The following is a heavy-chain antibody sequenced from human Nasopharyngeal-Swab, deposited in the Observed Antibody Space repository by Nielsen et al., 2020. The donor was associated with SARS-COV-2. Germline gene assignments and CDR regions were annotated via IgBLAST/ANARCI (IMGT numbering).Heavy chain of an antibody. V-gene: IGHV4-31*02. Sequence: RQAPGKGLEWIGYIYYSGSTYYNPSLKSRVTISVDTSKNQFSLKLSSVTAADTAVYYCARGSLPLYDILTGYYPPFDYWGRGTLVTVSS. D-gene: IGHD3-9*01. J-gene: IGHJ4*02. CDR3: ARGSLPLYDILTGYYPPFDY. CDR2: IYYSGST.